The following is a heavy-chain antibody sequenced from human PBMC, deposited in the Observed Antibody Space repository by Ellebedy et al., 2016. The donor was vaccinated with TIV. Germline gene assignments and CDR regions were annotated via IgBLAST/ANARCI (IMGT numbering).Heavy chain of an antibody. J-gene: IGHJ4*02. V-gene: IGHV3-30*01. D-gene: IGHD4-17*01. CDR1: GFTFSSYA. CDR2: ISYDGSNK. Sequence: GESLKISCAASGFTFSSYAMHWVRQAPGKGLEWVAVISYDGSNKYYADSVKGRFTISRDNSKNTLYLQMNSLRAEDTAVYYCAKDVDYGDLDDYWGQGTLVTVSS. CDR3: AKDVDYGDLDDY.